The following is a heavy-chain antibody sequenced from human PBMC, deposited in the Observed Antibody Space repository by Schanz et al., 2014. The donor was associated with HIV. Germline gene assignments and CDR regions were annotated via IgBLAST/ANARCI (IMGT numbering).Heavy chain of an antibody. CDR3: ARGITGNSYAFDY. J-gene: IGHJ4*02. D-gene: IGHD5-18*01. CDR1: GLSFSTSM. V-gene: IGHV3-23*01. CDR2: ISGSGGSP. Sequence: EVQLLESGGGLVQPGGSLRLSCVVSGLSFSTSMMNWVRQVPGKGLEWVSGISGSGGSPVYAGSVKGRFTISRDNAKNSLNLQLKSLRAEDTAVYYCARGITGNSYAFDYWGQGALVSVSS.